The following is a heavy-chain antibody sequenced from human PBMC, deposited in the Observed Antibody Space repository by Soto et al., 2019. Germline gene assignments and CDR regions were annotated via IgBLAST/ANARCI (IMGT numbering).Heavy chain of an antibody. Sequence: GASVKVSCKASGGTFSRYAIRWGRQAPGQGLDWMGGIIPIFGTANYAQKFQGRVTITADESTSTAYMELSSLRSEDTAVYYCARSGYYYDSSGYGEDYFDYWGQGTLVTVSS. D-gene: IGHD3-22*01. V-gene: IGHV1-69*13. J-gene: IGHJ4*02. CDR2: IIPIFGTA. CDR3: ARSGYYYDSSGYGEDYFDY. CDR1: GGTFSRYA.